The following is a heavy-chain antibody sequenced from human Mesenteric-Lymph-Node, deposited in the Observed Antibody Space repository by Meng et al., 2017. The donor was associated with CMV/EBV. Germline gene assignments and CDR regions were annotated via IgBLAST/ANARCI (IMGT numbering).Heavy chain of an antibody. D-gene: IGHD5-18*01. CDR2: VSGSGSSA. J-gene: IGHJ4*02. Sequence: GESLKISCAASGFTFSSYWMSWVRQAPGKGLEWVSAVSGSGSSAYYADSVKGRFTISRDNSKNTLYLQVNSLRAEDTAVYYCAKDQGYSYGYYFDYWGQGTVVTVSS. V-gene: IGHV3-23*01. CDR3: AKDQGYSYGYYFDY. CDR1: GFTFSSYW.